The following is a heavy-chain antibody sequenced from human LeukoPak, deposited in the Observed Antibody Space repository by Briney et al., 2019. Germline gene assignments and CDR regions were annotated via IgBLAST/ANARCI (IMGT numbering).Heavy chain of an antibody. CDR2: IYYSGST. V-gene: IGHV4-59*01. D-gene: IGHD3-16*01. CDR3: ASGGGEWNNWFDP. J-gene: IGHJ5*02. CDR1: GGSISSYY. Sequence: SETLSLTCTVSGGSISSYYWSWIRQPPAKGLEGIGYIYYSGSTNYNPSLKGRVTISVDTSKTQFSLKLSSVTAADTAVYYCASGGGEWNNWFDPWGQGTLVTVSS.